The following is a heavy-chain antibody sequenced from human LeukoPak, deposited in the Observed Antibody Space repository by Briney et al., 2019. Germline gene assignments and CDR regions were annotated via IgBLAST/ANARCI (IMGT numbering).Heavy chain of an antibody. CDR2: IHYSGSN. V-gene: IGHV4-31*03. D-gene: IGHD5-12*01. CDR3: ARDQGGYGSFDD. J-gene: IGHJ4*02. Sequence: PSETLSLTCTVSGASISNGGYYWSWIRQHPGKGLGWIGNIHYSGSNYHNPSLKSRLIMSVDTSKKQFSLKLSSVTAADTAVYYCARDQGGYGSFDDWGQGALVTVSS. CDR1: GASISNGGYY.